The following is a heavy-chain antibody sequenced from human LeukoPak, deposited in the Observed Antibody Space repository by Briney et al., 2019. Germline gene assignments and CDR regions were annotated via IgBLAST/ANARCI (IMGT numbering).Heavy chain of an antibody. CDR3: ARVDIVVVPATITYYYYMDV. CDR2: IYYSGST. Sequence: SETLSLTCTVSGGSISSYYWSWIRQPPGKGLEWIGYIYYSGSTNYNPSLKSRVTTSVDTSKNQFSLKLSSVTAADTAVYYCARVDIVVVPATITYYYYMDVWGKGTTVTVSS. D-gene: IGHD2-2*03. J-gene: IGHJ6*03. CDR1: GGSISSYY. V-gene: IGHV4-59*01.